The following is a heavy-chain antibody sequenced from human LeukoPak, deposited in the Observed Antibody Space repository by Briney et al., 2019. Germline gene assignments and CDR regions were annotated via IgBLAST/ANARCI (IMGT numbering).Heavy chain of an antibody. CDR3: GRHDGGSGWPWLGIDY. Sequence: GASVKVSCKASGYTFTSYGISWVRQAPGQGLEWMGWVSACNGNTNYAQKFQGRVTMTTDTPTSTVYMELRSLRSDDTAVYYCGRHDGGSGWPWLGIDYWGQGTLVTVSS. CDR2: VSACNGNT. J-gene: IGHJ4*02. D-gene: IGHD6-25*01. V-gene: IGHV1-18*01. CDR1: GYTFTSYG.